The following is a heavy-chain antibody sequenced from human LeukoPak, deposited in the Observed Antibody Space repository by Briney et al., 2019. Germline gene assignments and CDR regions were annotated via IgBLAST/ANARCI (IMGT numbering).Heavy chain of an antibody. CDR2: IRSKAYGGTT. D-gene: IGHD2-2*01. J-gene: IGHJ2*01. Sequence: PGRSLRLSCTASGFTFGDYAMSWVRQAPGKGLEWVGFIRSKAYGGTTEYAASVKGRFTVSRDDSKSIAYLQMNSLKTEDTAVYYCTRVISSASGFYWYFDVWGRGTLVTVSS. V-gene: IGHV3-49*04. CDR1: GFTFGDYA. CDR3: TRVISSASGFYWYFDV.